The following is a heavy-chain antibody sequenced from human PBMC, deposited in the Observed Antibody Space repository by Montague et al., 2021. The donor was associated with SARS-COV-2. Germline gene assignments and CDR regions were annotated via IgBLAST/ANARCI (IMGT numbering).Heavy chain of an antibody. D-gene: IGHD3-16*02. CDR1: GFTGDGV. V-gene: IGHV3-11*06. CDR2: PPDSVSP. J-gene: IGHJ3*02. CDR3: TRDYRSIVGDGLDI. Sequence: SLRLSCAASGFTGDGVVVLRRRSAERTSELQTPPDSVSPYTPAYAGSVKGRFTISRDNGKNSLYLQMNSLRVEDTAVYYCTRDYRSIVGDGLDIWGQGTKVTVSS.